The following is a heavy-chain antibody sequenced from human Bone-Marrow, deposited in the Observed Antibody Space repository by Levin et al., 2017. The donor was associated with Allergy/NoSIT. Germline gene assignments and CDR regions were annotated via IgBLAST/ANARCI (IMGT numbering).Heavy chain of an antibody. Sequence: PSETLSLTCTVSGGSISSYYWSWIRQPPGKGLEWIGYIYYSGSTNYNPSLKSRVTISVDTSQNQFSLKLSSVTAADTAVYYCARGARLRSSYDSSGSVVPAFDYWGQGTLVTVSS. V-gene: IGHV4-59*01. J-gene: IGHJ4*02. CDR1: GGSISSYY. CDR2: IYYSGST. CDR3: ARGARLRSSYDSSGSVVPAFDY. D-gene: IGHD3-22*01.